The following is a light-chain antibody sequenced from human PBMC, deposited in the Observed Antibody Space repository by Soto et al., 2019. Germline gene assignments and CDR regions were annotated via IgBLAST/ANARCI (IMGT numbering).Light chain of an antibody. J-gene: IGLJ2*01. CDR1: SSDVGGYNY. V-gene: IGLV2-14*03. CDR3: SSYTSDNTRDVV. Sequence: QSALTQPASVSGSPGQSITISCTGTSSDVGGYNYVSWYQQHPGKAPKLIIYDVSNRPSGVSDRFSGSKSGNTASLTISGLQAEDEADYYCSSYTSDNTRDVVFGGGTKLTV. CDR2: DVS.